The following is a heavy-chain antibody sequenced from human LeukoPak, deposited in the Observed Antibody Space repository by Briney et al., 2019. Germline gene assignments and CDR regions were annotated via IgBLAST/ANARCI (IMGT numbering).Heavy chain of an antibody. CDR3: ARTYDFGIGPPGDAFDN. V-gene: IGHV3-48*01. D-gene: IGHD3-3*01. J-gene: IGHJ3*02. CDR1: GFTFSRHW. Sequence: GGSLRLSCAASGFTFSRHWMSWVRQAPGKGLEWIAFIRGRSDTTYYADSVQGRFTISRDNAEDSVYLQMNSLRVEDTAVYYCARTYDFGIGPPGDAFDNWGQGTLVTVFS. CDR2: IRGRSDTT.